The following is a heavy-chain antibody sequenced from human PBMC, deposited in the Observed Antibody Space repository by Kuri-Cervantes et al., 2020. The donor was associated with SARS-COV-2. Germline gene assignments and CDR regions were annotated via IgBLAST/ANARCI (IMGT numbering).Heavy chain of an antibody. CDR3: TRWRVGAKT. CDR1: GFTFSSYW. D-gene: IGHD1-26*01. V-gene: IGHV3-48*01. J-gene: IGHJ4*02. Sequence: GESLKISCAASGFTFSSYWMNWVRQTPGKGLEWVSYISSTGDTIYYADSVKGRFTISRDNAKNSLYLQMNSLRAEDTAVYYCTRWRVGAKTWGQGTLVTVSS. CDR2: ISSTGDTI.